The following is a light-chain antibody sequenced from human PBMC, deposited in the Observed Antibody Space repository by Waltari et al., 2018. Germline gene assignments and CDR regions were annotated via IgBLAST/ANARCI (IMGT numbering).Light chain of an antibody. J-gene: IGKJ4*01. CDR1: QSISGS. CDR2: AAS. Sequence: DIQMTQSPSSLSASVGDRVTITCRASQSISGSLNWYQQKPGKAPKLLIYAASSLQRGVQSRFSGSASGTYFTLTISSLQPEDFATYYCLQTYSTPLTFGGGTNVDIK. CDR3: LQTYSTPLT. V-gene: IGKV1-39*01.